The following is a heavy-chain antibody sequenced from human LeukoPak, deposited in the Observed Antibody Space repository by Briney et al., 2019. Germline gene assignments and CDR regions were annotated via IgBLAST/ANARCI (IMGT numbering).Heavy chain of an antibody. D-gene: IGHD3-16*02. V-gene: IGHV3-74*01. Sequence: PGGSLRLSCAASGFTFSSYWMHWVRQALGKGLVWVSRITNDGSSTTYADSVKGRFTVSRDNAKNILYLQMNSLRAEDTAVCYCAREPGDRYTLDYWGQGTLVTVSS. CDR3: AREPGDRYTLDY. CDR2: ITNDGSST. J-gene: IGHJ4*02. CDR1: GFTFSSYW.